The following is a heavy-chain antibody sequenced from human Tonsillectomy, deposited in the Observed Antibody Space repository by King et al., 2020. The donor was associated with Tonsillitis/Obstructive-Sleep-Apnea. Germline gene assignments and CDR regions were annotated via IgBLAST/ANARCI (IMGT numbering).Heavy chain of an antibody. D-gene: IGHD3/OR15-3a*01. Sequence: VQLQQWGAGLLKPSETLSLTCAVYGGSFSGYYWSWIRQPPGKGLEWIGEINHSGSTNYNPSLKSRVTISVDTSKNQFSLKLSSVTAADTAVYYCARAYSFWTAYSVRFYSYYMDVWTKGTTVTVSS. CDR2: INHSGST. V-gene: IGHV4-34*01. J-gene: IGHJ6*03. CDR1: GGSFSGYY. CDR3: ARAYSFWTAYSVRFYSYYMDV.